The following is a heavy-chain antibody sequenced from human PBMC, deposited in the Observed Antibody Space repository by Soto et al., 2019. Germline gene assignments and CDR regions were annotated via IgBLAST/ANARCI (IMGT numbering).Heavy chain of an antibody. V-gene: IGHV3-23*01. D-gene: IGHD6-19*01. CDR2: ISSSGVVT. J-gene: IGHJ6*02. CDR1: RFTFSTYA. Sequence: EVQLLESGGDLVQPGGSLRLSCAASRFTFSTYAMNWVRQAPGKGLEWVSAISSSGVVTFYADSVKGRFTISRDNSKNTLYLQMNSLRAEDTALYYCAKVVAGPFYYGMDVWGQGTTVTVSS. CDR3: AKVVAGPFYYGMDV.